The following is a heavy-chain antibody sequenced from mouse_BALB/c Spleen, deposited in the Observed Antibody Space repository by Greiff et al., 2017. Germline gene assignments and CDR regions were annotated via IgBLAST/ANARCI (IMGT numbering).Heavy chain of an antibody. J-gene: IGHJ4*01. D-gene: IGHD2-2*01. Sequence: EVQLQQSGAELVRSGASVKLSCTASGFNIKDYYMHWVKQRPEQGLEWIGWIDPENGDTEYAPKFQGKATMTADTSSNTAYLQLSSLTSEDTAVYYCNAGGLLWLRPGGDYYAMDYWGQGTSVTVSS. CDR1: GFNIKDYY. CDR2: IDPENGDT. V-gene: IGHV14-4*02. CDR3: NAGGLLWLRPGGDYYAMDY.